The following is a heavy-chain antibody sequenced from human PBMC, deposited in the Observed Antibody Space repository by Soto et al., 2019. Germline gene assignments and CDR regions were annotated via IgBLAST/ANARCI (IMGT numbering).Heavy chain of an antibody. J-gene: IGHJ6*02. Sequence: ASVKVSCKASGYSFTDYHIHWVRQAPGQGLEWLGRINPKSGGTSTAQKFQGWVTMTTDTSISTASMELTRLTSDDTAIYYCAREVVVVPAAIGDRLVYGMDVWGQGTTVTVSS. V-gene: IGHV1-2*04. CDR1: GYSFTDYH. CDR2: INPKSGGT. D-gene: IGHD2-2*02. CDR3: AREVVVVPAAIGDRLVYGMDV.